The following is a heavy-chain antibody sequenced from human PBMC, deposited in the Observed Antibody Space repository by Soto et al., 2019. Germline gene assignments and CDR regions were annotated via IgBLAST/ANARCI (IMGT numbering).Heavy chain of an antibody. Sequence: QVQLQESGPGLVKPSQTLSLTCTVSGGSISSGGYYWSWIRQHPGKGLEWIGYIYYSGSTYYNPSLKSRVTISVDTSKNQFSLKLSSVTAADTAVYYCARVVVGATVAYYFDYWGQGTLVTVSS. CDR2: IYYSGST. D-gene: IGHD1-26*01. CDR1: GGSISSGGYY. CDR3: ARVVVGATVAYYFDY. V-gene: IGHV4-31*03. J-gene: IGHJ4*02.